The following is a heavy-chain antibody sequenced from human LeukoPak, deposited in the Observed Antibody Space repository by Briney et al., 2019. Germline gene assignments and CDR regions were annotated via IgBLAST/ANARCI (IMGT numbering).Heavy chain of an antibody. CDR1: GGTFSSSS. V-gene: IGHV1-69*05. Sequence: ASVKVSCKASGGTFSSSSISWVRQAPGQGLEWMGGIIPIFGTANHAQKFQGRVTITTDESTSTAYMELSSLRSEDTAVYYCARARSPSSGYLLRDHNWFDPWGQGTLVTVSS. CDR3: ARARSPSSGYLLRDHNWFDP. CDR2: IIPIFGTA. D-gene: IGHD3-22*01. J-gene: IGHJ5*02.